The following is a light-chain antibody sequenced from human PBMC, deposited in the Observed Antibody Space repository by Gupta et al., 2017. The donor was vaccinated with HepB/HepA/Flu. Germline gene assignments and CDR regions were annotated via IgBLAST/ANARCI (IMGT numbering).Light chain of an antibody. V-gene: IGLV2-23*02. Sequence: QSALTQPASVSGSPGQSITISCSGSSSDVGIYNFVSWYPQHPGKAPKLMIYEVNKRPSGVSNRFSGSKSGNTASLTISGRQAEDEADYYCCSYAGSPTFVVFGGGTKMTVL. CDR1: SSDVGIYNF. CDR3: CSYAGSPTFVV. J-gene: IGLJ2*01. CDR2: EVN.